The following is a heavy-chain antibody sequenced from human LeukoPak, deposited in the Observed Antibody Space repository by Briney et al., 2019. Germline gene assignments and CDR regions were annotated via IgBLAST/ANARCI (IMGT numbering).Heavy chain of an antibody. J-gene: IGHJ3*02. CDR2: ISGSGGST. CDR1: GFTFSTYA. D-gene: IGHD3-22*01. Sequence: GGSLRLSCATSGFTFSTYAMSWVRQAPGKGLEWVSAISGSGGSTFYADSVKGRFTISRDNSKNTLYLQMNSLRAEDTAVYYCAKTYYCDSSGYFIHDAFDIWGQGTMVTVSS. CDR3: AKTYYCDSSGYFIHDAFDI. V-gene: IGHV3-23*01.